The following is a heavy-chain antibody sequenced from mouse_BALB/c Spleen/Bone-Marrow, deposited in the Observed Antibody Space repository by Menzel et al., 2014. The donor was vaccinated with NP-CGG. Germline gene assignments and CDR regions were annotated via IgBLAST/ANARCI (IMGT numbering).Heavy chain of an antibody. CDR3: ARRATTVVATDY. V-gene: IGHV1S81*02. J-gene: IGHJ2*01. D-gene: IGHD1-1*01. Sequence: VQRVESGAELVKPGASVKLSRKASGYTFTSYWMHWVKQRPGQGLEWIGEINPSNGRTNYNEKFKSKATLTVDKSSSTAYMQLSSPTSEDSAVYYCARRATTVVATDYWGQGTTLTVSS. CDR1: GYTFTSYW. CDR2: INPSNGRT.